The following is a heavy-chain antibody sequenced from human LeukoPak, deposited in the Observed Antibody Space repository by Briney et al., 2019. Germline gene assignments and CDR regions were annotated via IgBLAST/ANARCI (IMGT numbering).Heavy chain of an antibody. Sequence: GSLRLSCAGSGFTSGGYGMHGFRQTPGKRLEWGAVIAYDGSRAFYAYSVKGRSTSTRDNAKTPMSVQMDDLRAEDTAVYSGTRYHNDHFDYWGQGTLVTVSS. D-gene: IGHD5-24*01. CDR1: GFTSGGYG. CDR3: TRYHNDHFDY. J-gene: IGHJ4*02. V-gene: IGHV3-33*01. CDR2: IAYDGSRA.